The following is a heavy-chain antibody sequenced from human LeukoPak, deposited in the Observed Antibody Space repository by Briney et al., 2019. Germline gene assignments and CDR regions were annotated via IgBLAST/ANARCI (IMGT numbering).Heavy chain of an antibody. Sequence: PGGSLRLSCTASGFTFGDYAMSWFRQAPGKGLEWVGFIRSKAYGGTTEYAASVKGRFTISRDDSKSIAYLQMNSLKTEDTAVYYCTRDRSFWAAGTQWYFDYWGQGTLVTVSS. D-gene: IGHD6-13*01. CDR3: TRDRSFWAAGTQWYFDY. CDR2: IRSKAYGGTT. J-gene: IGHJ4*02. CDR1: GFTFGDYA. V-gene: IGHV3-49*03.